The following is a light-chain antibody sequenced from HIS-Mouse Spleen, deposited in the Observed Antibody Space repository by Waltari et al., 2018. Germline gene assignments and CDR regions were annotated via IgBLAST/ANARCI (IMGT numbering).Light chain of an antibody. J-gene: IGLJ2*01. CDR2: GKN. Sequence: SSELTQDPAVSVALGQTVRITCQGDSLTSSYASWYQQKPGQAPVLVIYGKNNRPPGIPDRFSGSSSGNTASLTITGAQAEDEADYYCNSRDSSGNHLVFGGGTKLTVL. V-gene: IGLV3-19*01. CDR1: SLTSSY. CDR3: NSRDSSGNHLV.